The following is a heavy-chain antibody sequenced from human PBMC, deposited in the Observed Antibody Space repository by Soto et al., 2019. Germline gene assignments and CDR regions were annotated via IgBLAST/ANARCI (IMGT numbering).Heavy chain of an antibody. V-gene: IGHV4-30-4*01. CDR1: GGSISSGSYF. CDR3: ARAPGDSSWSYKWFDP. Sequence: PSETLSLTCTVSGGSISSGSYFWSWVRQRPGEGLEWIGNIYYTGITYYNLSLKSRVAISVDTSKNHFSLTLTSVTAADTAVYFCARAPGDSSWSYKWFDPLGQAILVTV. J-gene: IGHJ5*02. CDR2: IYYTGIT. D-gene: IGHD6-13*01.